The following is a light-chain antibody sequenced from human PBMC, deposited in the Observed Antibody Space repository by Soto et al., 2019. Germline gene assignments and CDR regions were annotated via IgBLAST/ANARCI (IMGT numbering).Light chain of an antibody. V-gene: IGLV1-44*01. CDR1: RSNIGSNT. J-gene: IGLJ1*01. CDR3: AAWDDSLNGYV. CDR2: SNN. Sequence: QSVLTQPPSASGTPGQRVTISCSGSRSNIGSNTVNWYQQVPGTAPKLLIYSNNQRPSGVPDRFSGSKSGTSASLAISGLQSEDEADYYCAAWDDSLNGYVLGNGTKVT.